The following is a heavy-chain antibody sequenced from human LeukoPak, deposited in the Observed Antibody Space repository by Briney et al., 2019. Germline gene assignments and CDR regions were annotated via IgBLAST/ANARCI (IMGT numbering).Heavy chain of an antibody. J-gene: IGHJ4*02. Sequence: GASVKVSCKASGYTFTAYYMHWVRQAPGQGLEWMGWINPNSGGTNYPLKFQGRVTMTRDTSISTAYMELSRLRSDDTAVYYCARVQERGYTVTSFDYWGQGTLVTVSS. CDR1: GYTFTAYY. CDR2: INPNSGGT. D-gene: IGHD5-24*01. CDR3: ARVQERGYTVTSFDY. V-gene: IGHV1-2*02.